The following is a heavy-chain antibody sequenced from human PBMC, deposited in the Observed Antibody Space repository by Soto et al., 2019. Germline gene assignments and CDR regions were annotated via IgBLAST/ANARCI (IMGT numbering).Heavy chain of an antibody. CDR3: ARDTYTALDF. J-gene: IGHJ4*02. CDR2: IRNRGQSHIA. CDR1: GFTFRDHY. Sequence: EVQLVESGGGLVQPGGSLSLSCAASGFTFRDHYMDCVRQAPGKGLEWVGRIRNRGQSHIADYAASVKGRFIMSRDDSENSVHLQMNSLKPEDTAVYYCARDTYTALDFWGQGTLVTVSS. V-gene: IGHV3-72*01. D-gene: IGHD2-2*02.